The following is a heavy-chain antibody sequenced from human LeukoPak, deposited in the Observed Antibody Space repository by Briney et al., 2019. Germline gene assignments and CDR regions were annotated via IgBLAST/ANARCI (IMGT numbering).Heavy chain of an antibody. D-gene: IGHD5-12*01. V-gene: IGHV3-9*01. Sequence: GGSLRLSCEASGFTFDDYAMHWVRQAPGKGLEWVSGISWNSGSIGYADSVKGRFTISRDNAKNSLYLQMNSLRAEDTALYYCAKDIVATIKGGDFDYWGQGTLVTVSS. CDR2: ISWNSGSI. J-gene: IGHJ4*02. CDR1: GFTFDDYA. CDR3: AKDIVATIKGGDFDY.